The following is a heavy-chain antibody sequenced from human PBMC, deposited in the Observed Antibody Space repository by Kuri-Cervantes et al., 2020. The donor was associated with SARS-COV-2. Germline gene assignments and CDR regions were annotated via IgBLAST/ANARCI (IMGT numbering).Heavy chain of an antibody. CDR3: ARGVGAAVAGTLITIYYYYGMDV. V-gene: IGHV4-34*01. CDR2: INHSGST. J-gene: IGHJ6*02. D-gene: IGHD6-19*01. Sequence: GSLRLSCAVSGGSISSGGYSWSWIRQPPGKGLEWIGEINHSGSTNYNPSLKSRVTISVDTSKNQFSLKLSSVTAADTAVYYCARGVGAAVAGTLITIYYYYGMDVWGQGTTVTVSS. CDR1: GGSISSGGYS.